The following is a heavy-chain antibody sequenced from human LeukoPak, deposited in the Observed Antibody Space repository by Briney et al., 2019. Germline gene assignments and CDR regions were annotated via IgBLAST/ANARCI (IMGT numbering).Heavy chain of an antibody. J-gene: IGHJ1*01. Sequence: SVKVSCKASGGTFSSYAISWVRQAPGQGLEWMGGIIPIFGTANYAQKFQGRVTITADESTSTAYMELSSLRSEGTAVYYCARGDYDFWSGYYTLGYFQHWGQGTLVTVSS. CDR2: IIPIFGTA. CDR1: GGTFSSYA. D-gene: IGHD3-3*01. CDR3: ARGDYDFWSGYYTLGYFQH. V-gene: IGHV1-69*13.